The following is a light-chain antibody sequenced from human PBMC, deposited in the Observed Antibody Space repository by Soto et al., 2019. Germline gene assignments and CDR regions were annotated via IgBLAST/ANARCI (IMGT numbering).Light chain of an antibody. J-gene: IGLJ2*01. CDR1: SSDVGGYNY. CDR2: DVS. Sequence: QSALTQHASVSGSPGQSITISCTGTSSDVGGYNYVSWYQQHPGKAPKLMIYDVSNRPSGVSNRFSGSKSGNTASLSISGLQAEDEADYYCSSYTSSITLVFGGGTKVTFL. CDR3: SSYTSSITLV. V-gene: IGLV2-14*03.